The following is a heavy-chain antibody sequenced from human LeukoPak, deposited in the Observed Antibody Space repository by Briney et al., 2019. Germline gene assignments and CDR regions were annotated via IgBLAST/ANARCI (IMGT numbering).Heavy chain of an antibody. D-gene: IGHD3-10*01. V-gene: IGHV1-24*01. CDR1: GYTLTELS. Sequence: GASVKVSCKVSGYTLTELSMHWVRQAPGKGLEWMGGFDPEDGETIYAQKFQGRVTMTEDTSTDTAYMELSSLRSEDTAVYYCATSSGSYSADAFDIWGQGTMATVSS. CDR2: FDPEDGET. J-gene: IGHJ3*02. CDR3: ATSSGSYSADAFDI.